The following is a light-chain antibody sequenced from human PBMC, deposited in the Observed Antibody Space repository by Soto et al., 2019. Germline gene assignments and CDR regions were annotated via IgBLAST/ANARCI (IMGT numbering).Light chain of an antibody. Sequence: DIPMTQSPSSLSASVGDRVTITCRASQSISSYLNWYQQKPGKAPKLLICAASSLQSGVPSRFTGRGSRTDFTLTISSLQPEDFATYYCQQSYTTPLTFGGGTKVEIK. J-gene: IGKJ4*01. CDR3: QQSYTTPLT. CDR1: QSISSY. V-gene: IGKV1-39*01. CDR2: AAS.